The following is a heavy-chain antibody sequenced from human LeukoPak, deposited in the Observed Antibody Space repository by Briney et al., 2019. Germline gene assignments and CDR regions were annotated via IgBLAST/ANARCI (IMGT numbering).Heavy chain of an antibody. D-gene: IGHD4-11*01. J-gene: IGHJ5*02. CDR3: ARSRRVTTVTTIRRSLDP. CDR2: INPNSGGT. Sequence: ASVKVSCKASGYTFTGYYMHWVRQAPGQGLEWMGWINPNSGGTNYAQKFQGRVTMTRDTSISTAYMELSSLRSEDTAVYYCARSRRVTTVTTIRRSLDPWGQGTLVTVSS. CDR1: GYTFTGYY. V-gene: IGHV1-2*02.